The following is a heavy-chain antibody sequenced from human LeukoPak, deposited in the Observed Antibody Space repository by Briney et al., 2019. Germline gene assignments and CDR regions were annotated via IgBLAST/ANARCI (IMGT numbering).Heavy chain of an antibody. CDR3: AKVAVAARGFDY. CDR2: ISYDGSNK. J-gene: IGHJ4*02. V-gene: IGHV3-30*18. CDR1: GFTFSSYG. Sequence: GGSLRLSCAASGFTFSSYGMHWVRQAPGKGLEWVAVISYDGSNKYYADSVKGRFTISRDNSKNTLYLQMNSLRAEDTAVYYCAKVAVAARGFDYWGQGTLVTVSS. D-gene: IGHD6-19*01.